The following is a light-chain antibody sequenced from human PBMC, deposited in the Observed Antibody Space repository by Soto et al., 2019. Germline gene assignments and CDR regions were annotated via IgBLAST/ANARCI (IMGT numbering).Light chain of an antibody. CDR2: AAS. J-gene: IGKJ4*01. CDR1: QGISND. CDR3: QKYNSAPLT. V-gene: IGKV1-27*01. Sequence: DIQMTQSPSSLSASVGDRFTITGRASQGISNDLAWYQEKPGKVPKLLIYAASTLQSGVPSRSSGSGYGTDFTLTISSLQPEDVATYYCQKYNSAPLTFGGGTKVDIK.